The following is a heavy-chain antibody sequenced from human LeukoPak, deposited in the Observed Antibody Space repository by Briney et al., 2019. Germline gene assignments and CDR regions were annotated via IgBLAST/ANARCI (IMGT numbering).Heavy chain of an antibody. J-gene: IGHJ4*02. D-gene: IGHD3-16*01. Sequence: GGSLRLSCAASGFTFSSYAMHWVRQAPGKGLEWVAVISYDGSNKYYADSVKGRFTISRDNSKNTLYLQMNSLRAEDTAVYFCAKVPHSWGLFDSWGQGTLVTVSS. CDR1: GFTFSSYA. CDR2: ISYDGSNK. CDR3: AKVPHSWGLFDS. V-gene: IGHV3-30-3*01.